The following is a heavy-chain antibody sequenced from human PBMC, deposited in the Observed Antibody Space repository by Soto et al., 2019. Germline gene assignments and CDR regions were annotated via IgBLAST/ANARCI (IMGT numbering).Heavy chain of an antibody. D-gene: IGHD3-16*01. J-gene: IGHJ4*02. CDR2: IYYSGST. CDR1: GGSISSSSYY. V-gene: IGHV4-39*01. Sequence: SETLSLTCTVSGGSISSSSYYWGWIRQPPGKGLEWIGSIYYSGSTYYNPSLKSRVTISVDTSKNQFSLKLSSVTAADTAVYYCASQFAAYVDPPHPFDYWGQGNLATVS. CDR3: ASQFAAYVDPPHPFDY.